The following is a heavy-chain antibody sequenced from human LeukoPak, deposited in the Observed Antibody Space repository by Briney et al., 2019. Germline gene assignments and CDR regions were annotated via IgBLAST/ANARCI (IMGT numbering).Heavy chain of an antibody. Sequence: AGSLRLFCAVDGFTVSSYAMSWVRQAPGKGQEWVSAISGSGGSTYYADSVKGRFTISRDNSKNTLYLQMNSLRAEDTAVYYCARDGSYLGVLDYWGQGTLVTVSS. CDR2: ISGSGGST. CDR3: ARDGSYLGVLDY. CDR1: GFTVSSYA. J-gene: IGHJ4*02. V-gene: IGHV3-23*01. D-gene: IGHD3-16*01.